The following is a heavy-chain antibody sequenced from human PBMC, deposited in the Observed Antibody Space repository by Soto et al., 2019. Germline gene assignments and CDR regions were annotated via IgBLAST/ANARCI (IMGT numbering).Heavy chain of an antibody. CDR1: GYTFTNYD. CDR3: ARGYYYGSGRPTPGGLDV. D-gene: IGHD3-10*01. V-gene: IGHV1-18*01. Sequence: ASVKVSCKASGYTFTNYDINWVRQAPGQGLEWMGWISTYTGNTNYAQKLQGRVTMTTDTSTSTAYMELRSLRSDDTAVYYCARGYYYGSGRPTPGGLDVWGQGTTVTVSS. CDR2: ISTYTGNT. J-gene: IGHJ6*02.